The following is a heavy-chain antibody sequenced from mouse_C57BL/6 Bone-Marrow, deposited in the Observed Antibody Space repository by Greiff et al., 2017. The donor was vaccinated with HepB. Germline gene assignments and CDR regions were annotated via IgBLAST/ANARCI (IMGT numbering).Heavy chain of an antibody. CDR1: GFTFSDYG. J-gene: IGHJ3*01. D-gene: IGHD4-1*02. Sequence: EVKVVESGGGLVKPGGSLKLSCAASGFTFSDYGMHWVRQAPEKGLEWVAYISSGSSTIYYADTVKGRFTISRDNAKNTRFLQMTSLRSEDTAMYYCARPSTGTWFAYWGQGTLVTVSA. V-gene: IGHV5-17*01. CDR3: ARPSTGTWFAY. CDR2: ISSGSSTI.